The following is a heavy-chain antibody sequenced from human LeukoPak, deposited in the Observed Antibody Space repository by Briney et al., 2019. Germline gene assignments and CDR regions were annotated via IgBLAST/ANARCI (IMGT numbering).Heavy chain of an antibody. J-gene: IGHJ4*02. V-gene: IGHV3-23*01. CDR3: AKSPDYYNSSGYYPGRGWFDY. D-gene: IGHD3-22*01. Sequence: GGSLRLSYAASGFTFSSYAMSWVRQAPGKGLECVSAISGSGGSTYYADSVKGRFTISRDNSKNTLYLQMNSLRAEDTAVYYCAKSPDYYNSSGYYPGRGWFDYWGQGTLVTVSS. CDR2: ISGSGGST. CDR1: GFTFSSYA.